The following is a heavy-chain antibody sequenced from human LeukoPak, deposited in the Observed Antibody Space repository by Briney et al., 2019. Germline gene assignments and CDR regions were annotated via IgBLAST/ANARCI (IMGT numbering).Heavy chain of an antibody. J-gene: IGHJ4*02. Sequence: GSLRLSCAASGFTVSSNYMSWVRQPPGKGLEWIGSIFHSGSTYYNPSLRSRVTISVDTSKNQFSLNLSSLTAADTAVYYCAVRIAVTGKYYFAYWGQGTLVTVSS. V-gene: IGHV4-59*05. CDR1: GFTVSSNY. CDR2: IFHSGST. D-gene: IGHD6-19*01. CDR3: AVRIAVTGKYYFAY.